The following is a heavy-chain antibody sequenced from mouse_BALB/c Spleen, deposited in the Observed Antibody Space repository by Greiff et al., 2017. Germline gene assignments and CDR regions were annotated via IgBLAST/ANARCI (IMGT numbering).Heavy chain of an antibody. CDR3: ASLTGTGAY. J-gene: IGHJ3*01. D-gene: IGHD4-1*01. CDR2: INSDGGST. CDR1: EYAFTTHD. V-gene: IGHV5-2*01. Sequence: DVHLVESGGGLVKPGESLKLSCESTEYAFTTHDMSWVRKTPEKRLELVATINSDGGSTYYPDTMERRVIISRDNTKKTLYLQMSSLRSEDTAMYDCASLTGTGAYWGQGTLVTVSA.